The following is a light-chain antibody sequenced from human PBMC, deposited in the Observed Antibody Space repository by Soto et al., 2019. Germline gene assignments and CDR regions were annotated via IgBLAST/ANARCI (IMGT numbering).Light chain of an antibody. Sequence: EIVLTQSANTLSLSPGERATLSCRASQSVSSSSLAWYQQNPGQAPRLLIYEASSRATGIPDRFSGSGSGTDFTLTISKLEPEDFAVYYCQQYRTFGQGTKVDIK. CDR2: EAS. CDR1: QSVSSSS. CDR3: QQYRT. V-gene: IGKV3-20*01. J-gene: IGKJ1*01.